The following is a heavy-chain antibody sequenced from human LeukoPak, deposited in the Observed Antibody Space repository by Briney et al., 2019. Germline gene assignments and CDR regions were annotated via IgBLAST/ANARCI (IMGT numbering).Heavy chain of an antibody. CDR2: IYYSGST. V-gene: IGHV4-61*08. J-gene: IGHJ5*02. CDR1: GGSIRSGGYY. CDR3: ARASERYSGSYWFDP. D-gene: IGHD1-26*01. Sequence: PSETLSLTCTVSGGSIRSGGYYWGWIRQPPGKGLEWIGYIYYSGSTNYNPSLKSRVTISLDTSKNQFSLKLSSVTAADTAVYYCARASERYSGSYWFDPWGQGTLVTVSS.